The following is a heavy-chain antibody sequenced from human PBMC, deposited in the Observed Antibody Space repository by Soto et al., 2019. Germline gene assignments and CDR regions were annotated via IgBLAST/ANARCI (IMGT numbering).Heavy chain of an antibody. CDR2: ISGSGGST. CDR1: GFTFSSYA. V-gene: IGHV3-23*01. J-gene: IGHJ4*02. Sequence: GGSLRLSCAASGFTFSSYAMSWVRQAPGKGLEWVSAISGSGGSTYYADSVKGRFTISRDNSKNTLYPQMNSLRAEDTAVYYCANDGWFGELFDYWGQGTLVTVSS. CDR3: ANDGWFGELFDY. D-gene: IGHD3-10*01.